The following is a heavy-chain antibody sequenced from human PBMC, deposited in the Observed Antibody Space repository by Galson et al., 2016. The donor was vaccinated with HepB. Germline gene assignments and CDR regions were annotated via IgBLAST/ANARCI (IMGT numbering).Heavy chain of an antibody. CDR1: GFTFSTYN. CDR3: ARDGRTDCGGHCYPFDY. J-gene: IGHJ4*02. Sequence: SLRLSCAASGFTFSTYNMSWVRQAPGKGLEWVSSISRGSGYIYYADSVKGRFTISRDNSKNTLYLQMNSLRGEDTAVYYCARDGRTDCGGHCYPFDYWGQGTLVTVSS. CDR2: ISRGSGYI. V-gene: IGHV3-21*04. D-gene: IGHD2-21*02.